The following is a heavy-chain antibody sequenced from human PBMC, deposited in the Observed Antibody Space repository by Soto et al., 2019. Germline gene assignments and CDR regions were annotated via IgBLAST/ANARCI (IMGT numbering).Heavy chain of an antibody. V-gene: IGHV1-18*04. CDR2: ISAYNGNT. D-gene: IGHD6-6*01. J-gene: IGHJ5*02. CDR3: ASDTKLAPHWFDP. CDR1: GYTFTSYG. Sequence: ASVKVSCKASGYTFTSYGISWVRQAPGQGLEWMGWISAYNGNTNYAQKLQGRVTMTTDTSTSTAYMELRSLRSHDTAVYYCASDTKLAPHWFDPWGQGTLVTVSS.